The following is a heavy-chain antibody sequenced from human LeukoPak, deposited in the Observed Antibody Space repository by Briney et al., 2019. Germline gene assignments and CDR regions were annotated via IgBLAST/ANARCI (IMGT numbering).Heavy chain of an antibody. CDR1: GFAFSSYA. CDR2: ISWNSGSI. CDR3: ARDLFYSNYVDY. D-gene: IGHD4-11*01. V-gene: IGHV3-48*04. J-gene: IGHJ4*02. Sequence: HPGGSLRLSCAASGFAFSSYAMSWVRQAPGKGLEWVSGISWNSGSIGYADSVKGRFTISRDNAKNSLYLQMNSLRAEDTAVYYCARDLFYSNYVDYWGQGTLVTVSS.